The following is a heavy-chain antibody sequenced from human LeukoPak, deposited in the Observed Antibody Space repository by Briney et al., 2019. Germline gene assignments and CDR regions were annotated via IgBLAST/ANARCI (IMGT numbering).Heavy chain of an antibody. CDR2: IYLSGST. CDR3: ARGPNYGGNSKDFDY. D-gene: IGHD4-23*01. V-gene: IGHV4-4*02. Sequence: SGTLSLTCAVSGGSISSNNWWTWVRQPPGKGLEWIGEIYLSGSTNYNPSLKSRVTISVDTSKNQFSLKLSSVTAADTAVYYCARGPNYGGNSKDFDYWGQGTLVTVSS. CDR1: GGSISSNNW. J-gene: IGHJ4*02.